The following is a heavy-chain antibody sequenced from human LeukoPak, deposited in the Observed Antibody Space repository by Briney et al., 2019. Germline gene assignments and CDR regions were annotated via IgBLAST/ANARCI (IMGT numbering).Heavy chain of an antibody. CDR2: IYPGDSDT. J-gene: IGHJ4*02. CDR3: ARLASGLLWFGESPQFDY. D-gene: IGHD3-10*01. V-gene: IGHV5-51*01. Sequence: GAPRKISGQGSGSPFTSYWIGGVRKLPGKGLEWMGIIYPGDSDTRYSPSFQGQVTISAYTSISTAYLQWRSLKASDTAMYYWARLASGLLWFGESPQFDYWGQGTLVTVSS. CDR1: GSPFTSYW.